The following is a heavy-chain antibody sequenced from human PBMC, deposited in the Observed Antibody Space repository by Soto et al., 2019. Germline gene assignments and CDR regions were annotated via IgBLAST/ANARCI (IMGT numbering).Heavy chain of an antibody. V-gene: IGHV3-23*01. CDR2: ISASGSDI. J-gene: IGHJ5*01. CDR3: AKDVAYLDS. CDR1: GFTFSGYA. Sequence: GESLKISCSASGFTFSGYAMSWVRQAPGKGLEWVSGISASGSDIYTADAVKGRFTISRDNSKSTLFLQMTSLRVDDTAIYYCAKDVAYLDS.